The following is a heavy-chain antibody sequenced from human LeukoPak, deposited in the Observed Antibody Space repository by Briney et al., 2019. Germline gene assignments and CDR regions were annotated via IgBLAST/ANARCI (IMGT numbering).Heavy chain of an antibody. V-gene: IGHV1-18*01. D-gene: IGHD2-8*01. CDR2: ISAYNGNT. J-gene: IGHJ6*02. Sequence: GASVKVSCKASGYTFTSYGIRWVRQAPGQGLEWMGWISAYNGNTNYAQKLQGRVTMTTDTSTSTAYMELRSLRSDDTAVYYCASNGASPRLYGMDVWGQGTTVTVSS. CDR3: ASNGASPRLYGMDV. CDR1: GYTFTSYG.